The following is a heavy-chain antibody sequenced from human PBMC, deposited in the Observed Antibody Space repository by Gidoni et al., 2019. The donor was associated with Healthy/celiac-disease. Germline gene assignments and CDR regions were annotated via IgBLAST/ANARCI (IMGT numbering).Heavy chain of an antibody. CDR1: GYTFTSYY. J-gene: IGHJ4*02. CDR2: INPSGGST. Sequence: QVQLVQSGAEVKKPGASVKVSCKASGYTFTSYYMHLVRPAPGQGLEWMGIINPSGGSTSYAQKFQGRVTMTRDTSTSTVYMELSSLRSEDTAVYYCAREGIGSTKDIVVVPAALGFDYWGQGTLVTVSS. CDR3: AREGIGSTKDIVVVPAALGFDY. D-gene: IGHD2-2*01. V-gene: IGHV1-46*01.